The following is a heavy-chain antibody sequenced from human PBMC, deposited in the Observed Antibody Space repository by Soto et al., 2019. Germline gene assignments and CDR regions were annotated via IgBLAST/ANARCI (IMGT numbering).Heavy chain of an antibody. Sequence: ASVKVSCKASGYTFTSYGISWVRQAPGQGLEWMGWISAYNGNTNYAQKVQGRVTMTTDTSTSTAFMELRSLRSDDTAVYYCAKVGYSGYDFASEYCGQGTLVTVSS. CDR1: GYTFTSYG. D-gene: IGHD5-12*01. CDR3: AKVGYSGYDFASEY. J-gene: IGHJ4*02. CDR2: ISAYNGNT. V-gene: IGHV1-18*01.